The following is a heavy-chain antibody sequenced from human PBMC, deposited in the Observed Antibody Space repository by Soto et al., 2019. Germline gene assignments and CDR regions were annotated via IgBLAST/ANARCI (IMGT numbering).Heavy chain of an antibody. CDR3: ARGAVRYCSGGSYPGGY. CDR1: GGTFSSYS. V-gene: IGHV1-69*13. CDR2: IIPIFGTA. Sequence: SVKGSCKASGGTFSSYSISWVRQAPGQGLEWMGGIIPIFGTANYAQKFQGRVTITADESTSTAYMELSSLRSEDTAVYYCARGAVRYCSGGSYPGGYWGQGTLVTVSS. J-gene: IGHJ4*02. D-gene: IGHD2-15*01.